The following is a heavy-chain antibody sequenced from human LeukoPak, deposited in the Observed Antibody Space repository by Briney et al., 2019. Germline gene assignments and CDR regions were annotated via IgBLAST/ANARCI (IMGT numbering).Heavy chain of an antibody. Sequence: ASVKVSCKAFGYTFTSNYMHWVRQAPGQGPEWMGVISPSGGSTTYAQKFQGRVTLTRDMSTSTDYLELSSLRSEDTAVYYCARGYREVILVFDYWGQGTLVTVSS. CDR1: GYTFTSNY. D-gene: IGHD3-10*01. CDR2: ISPSGGST. CDR3: ARGYREVILVFDY. V-gene: IGHV1-46*01. J-gene: IGHJ4*02.